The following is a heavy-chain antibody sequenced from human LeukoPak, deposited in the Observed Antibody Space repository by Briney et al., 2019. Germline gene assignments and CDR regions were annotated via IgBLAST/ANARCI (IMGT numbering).Heavy chain of an antibody. J-gene: IGHJ4*02. CDR3: ARDRTIGRRFDY. Sequence: GGSLRLSCAASGFTFSSYEINWVRQAPGKGLEWVSYISSSGSTIYYADSVKGRFTISRDNAKNSLYLQMNSLRAEDTAVYYCARDRTIGRRFDYWGQGTLVTVSS. CDR1: GFTFSSYE. D-gene: IGHD1-1*01. CDR2: ISSSGSTI. V-gene: IGHV3-48*03.